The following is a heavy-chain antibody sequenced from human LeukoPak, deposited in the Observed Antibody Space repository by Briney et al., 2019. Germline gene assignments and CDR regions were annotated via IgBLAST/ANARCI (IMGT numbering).Heavy chain of an antibody. CDR2: MSPNSGNT. CDR1: GYTFTSYD. V-gene: IGHV1-8*01. J-gene: IGHJ4*02. Sequence: ASVKVSCKASGYTFTSYDINWVRQATGQGLEWMGWMSPNSGNTGYAQKFQGRVTMTRNTSISTAYMELSSLRSEDTAVYYCARVSSYGYEYFDYWGQGTLVTVSS. CDR3: ARVSSYGYEYFDY. D-gene: IGHD5-18*01.